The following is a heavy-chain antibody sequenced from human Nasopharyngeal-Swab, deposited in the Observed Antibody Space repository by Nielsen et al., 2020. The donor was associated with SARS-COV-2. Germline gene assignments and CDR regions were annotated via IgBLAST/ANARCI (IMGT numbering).Heavy chain of an antibody. J-gene: IGHJ6*02. Sequence: VRQAPGKGLEWVALISYDGNENYYADSLKGRFTISRDNAKNALYLQVNSLRAEDTAVYYCAKDQGGSSWYGGAYYYYGMDVWGQGTTVTVSS. CDR2: ISYDGNEN. V-gene: IGHV3-30*18. CDR3: AKDQGGSSWYGGAYYYYGMDV. D-gene: IGHD6-13*01.